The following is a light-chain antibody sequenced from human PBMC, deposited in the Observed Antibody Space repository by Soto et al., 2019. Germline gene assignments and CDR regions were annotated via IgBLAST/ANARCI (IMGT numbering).Light chain of an antibody. CDR2: DVI. CDR3: SSHTSSSTLYV. Sequence: VLTRPASVTGLPGQSSTITCTRTSSEVGGYNYVWWYQKQPCKAPTLMIYDVINRRSGVSKRFSGSKSGNTASLSISGLQAEDEADYYCSSHTSSSTLYVFGPGTRSPS. V-gene: IGLV2-14*01. J-gene: IGLJ1*01. CDR1: SSEVGGYNY.